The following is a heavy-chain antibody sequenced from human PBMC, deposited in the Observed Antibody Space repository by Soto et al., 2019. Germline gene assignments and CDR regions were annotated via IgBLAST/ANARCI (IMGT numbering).Heavy chain of an antibody. CDR3: ARVSIDKYYYDSSGYYSFDY. CDR2: IYYSGST. CDR1: GGSISSGDYY. V-gene: IGHV4-30-4*01. D-gene: IGHD3-22*01. Sequence: SETLSLTCTVSGGSISSGDYYWSWIRQPPGKGLEWIGYIYYSGSTYYNPSLKSRVTISVDTSKNQFSLKLSSVTAADTAVYYCARVSIDKYYYDSSGYYSFDYWGQGTLVTVSS. J-gene: IGHJ4*02.